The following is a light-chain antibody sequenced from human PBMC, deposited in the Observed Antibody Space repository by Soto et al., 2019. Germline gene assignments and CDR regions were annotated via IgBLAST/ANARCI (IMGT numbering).Light chain of an antibody. CDR3: QQRSNWPVT. V-gene: IGKV3-11*01. Sequence: EIVLTQSPATLSLSPGERATLSCRASQSVSSYLAWYQQKPGQAPRLLIYDASNRATGIPARFSGSGSGTAFTLTISSLEHEDFEVYSCQQRSNWPVTLGPGTKFDSK. J-gene: IGKJ3*01. CDR2: DAS. CDR1: QSVSSY.